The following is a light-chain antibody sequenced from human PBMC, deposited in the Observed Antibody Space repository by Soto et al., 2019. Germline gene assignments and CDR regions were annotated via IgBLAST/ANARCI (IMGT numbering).Light chain of an antibody. CDR1: QSVSSSY. Sequence: EIVLTQSPGTLSLSPGERATLSCSASQSVSSSYLAWYQQKPGQAPRLLIYGASSRATGIPDRFSGSGSGTDFTLTISRLEPEDFEVYYCQQYGSSPWGFGQGTKVESK. V-gene: IGKV3-20*01. CDR2: GAS. J-gene: IGKJ1*01. CDR3: QQYGSSPWG.